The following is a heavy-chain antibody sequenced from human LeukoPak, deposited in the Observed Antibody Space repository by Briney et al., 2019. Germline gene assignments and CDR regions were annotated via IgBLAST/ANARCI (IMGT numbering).Heavy chain of an antibody. J-gene: IGHJ4*02. Sequence: AGVKVSCKGSGYTFTNYDFSWVRQAPGQGLEWMGWISTYNGNTNYAQNLQGRVTITADKSTSTAYMELSSLRSEYTAVYYCASVGGGYSYGDFDYWGQGTLVTVSS. CDR2: ISTYNGNT. V-gene: IGHV1-18*01. D-gene: IGHD5-18*01. CDR3: ASVGGGYSYGDFDY. CDR1: GYTFTNYD.